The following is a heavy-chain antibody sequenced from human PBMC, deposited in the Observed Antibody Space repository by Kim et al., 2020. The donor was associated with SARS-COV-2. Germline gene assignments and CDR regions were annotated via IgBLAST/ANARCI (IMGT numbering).Heavy chain of an antibody. J-gene: IGHJ3*02. CDR2: INPNSGNT. D-gene: IGHD2-15*01. CDR3: ARGSLMVSPATAAFDI. V-gene: IGHV1-2*02. Sequence: ASVKVSCKASGYTFTDYYIHWVRQTPGQGLEWTGWINPNSGNTRYAQKFQGRVTMTRDTSNYTAYMELSTLTSDDTALYYCARGSLMVSPATAAFDIWGQGTMVIASS. CDR1: GYTFTDYY.